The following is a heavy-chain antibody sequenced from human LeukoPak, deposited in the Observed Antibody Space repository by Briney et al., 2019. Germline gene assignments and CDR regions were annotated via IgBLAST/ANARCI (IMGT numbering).Heavy chain of an antibody. V-gene: IGHV1-18*01. CDR2: ISPYNGNT. Sequence: ASVKVSCKASGYTFTSYGISWVRQAPGQGLEWMGCISPYNGNTNYAQKLQVRVTMTTDTSTSTAYMELRSLRSDDTAVYYCASHYSIYGYSFDSWGQGTLVTVSS. D-gene: IGHD3-10*01. J-gene: IGHJ4*02. CDR3: ASHYSIYGYSFDS. CDR1: GYTFTSYG.